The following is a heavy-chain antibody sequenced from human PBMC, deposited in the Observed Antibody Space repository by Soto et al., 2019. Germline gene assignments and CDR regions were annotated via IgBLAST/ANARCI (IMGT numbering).Heavy chain of an antibody. CDR1: GFTFSSYG. V-gene: IGHV3-30*18. CDR3: VKDGSSGWPYFYDMDV. D-gene: IGHD6-19*01. Sequence: VGSLRLSCAASGFTFSSYGMHWVRQAPGKGLEWVAVISYDGRNKYYADAVKGRFTISRDNSKNTLYLQMSSLRAEDTAVYYCVKDGSSGWPYFYDMDVWGQGTTVTVS. J-gene: IGHJ6*02. CDR2: ISYDGRNK.